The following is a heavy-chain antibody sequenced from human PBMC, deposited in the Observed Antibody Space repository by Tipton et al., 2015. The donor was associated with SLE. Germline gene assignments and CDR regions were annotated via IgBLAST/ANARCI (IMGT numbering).Heavy chain of an antibody. V-gene: IGHV3-9*01. CDR1: GFAFHEYA. Sequence: RSLRLSCAASGFAFHEYAMHWVRQAPGKGLEWVSGISWNSRSIGYADSVKGRFTISRDNAKNFLYLQMNSLRPEDTALYYCVKATKTMIISDYFDYWGQGTLVTVSS. J-gene: IGHJ4*02. CDR3: VKATKTMIISDYFDY. CDR2: ISWNSRSI. D-gene: IGHD3-22*01.